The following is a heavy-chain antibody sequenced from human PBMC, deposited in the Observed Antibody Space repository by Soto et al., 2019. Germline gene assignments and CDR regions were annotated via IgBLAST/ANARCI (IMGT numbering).Heavy chain of an antibody. V-gene: IGHV1-69*12. D-gene: IGHD4-4*01. Sequence: QVQLVQSGAEVKKPGSSVKVSCKTSGGPFSTYGLSWVRQAPGQGLEWMGGIIPIFGTSHYAQKFQGRVTITADESTSTAYMELSSLRSEDTAIYDCARDRVENKWLQLVYYFDYWGQGALVTVSS. J-gene: IGHJ4*02. CDR1: GGPFSTYG. CDR2: IIPIFGTS. CDR3: ARDRVENKWLQLVYYFDY.